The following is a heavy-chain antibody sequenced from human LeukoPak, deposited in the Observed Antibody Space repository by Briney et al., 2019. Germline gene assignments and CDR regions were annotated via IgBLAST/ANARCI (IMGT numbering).Heavy chain of an antibody. Sequence: SETLSLTCTVSGGSISSYYWSWIRQPPGKGLEWIGYIYYSGSTNYNPSLKSRVTISVDTSKNQFSLKLSSVTAADTAVYYCARGRSPNLYDFWSGYYHWGQGTLVTVSS. D-gene: IGHD3-3*01. CDR1: GGSISSYY. J-gene: IGHJ5*02. CDR3: ARGRSPNLYDFWSGYYH. V-gene: IGHV4-59*08. CDR2: IYYSGST.